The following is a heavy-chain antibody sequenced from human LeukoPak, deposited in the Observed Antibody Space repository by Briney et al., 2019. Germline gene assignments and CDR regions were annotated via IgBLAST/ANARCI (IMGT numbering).Heavy chain of an antibody. V-gene: IGHV3-30*03. J-gene: IGHJ4*02. CDR1: GFTFSSYG. CDR3: ARNNLGIWPSFDY. D-gene: IGHD7-27*01. Sequence: GGSLRLSCAASGFTFSSYGMHWVRQAPGKGLEWVAVISYDGSNKYYADSVKGRFTISRDNSKNTLYLQMNSLRAEDTAVYYCARNNLGIWPSFDYWGQGTLVTVSS. CDR2: ISYDGSNK.